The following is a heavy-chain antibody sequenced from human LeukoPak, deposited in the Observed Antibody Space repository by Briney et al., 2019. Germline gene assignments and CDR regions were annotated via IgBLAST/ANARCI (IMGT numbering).Heavy chain of an antibody. J-gene: IGHJ4*02. CDR1: GFTFSSFA. D-gene: IGHD6-19*01. CDR3: VKPYGYISGWYDY. V-gene: IGHV3-64D*06. CDR2: ININGGNT. Sequence: GGSLRLSCSASGFTFSSFAMHWIRQAPGKGLEYVSGININGGNTYYADSVKGRFTVSRDNAKSTLYLQMSSLRVADTAVYYCVKPYGYISGWYDYWGQGTLVTVSS.